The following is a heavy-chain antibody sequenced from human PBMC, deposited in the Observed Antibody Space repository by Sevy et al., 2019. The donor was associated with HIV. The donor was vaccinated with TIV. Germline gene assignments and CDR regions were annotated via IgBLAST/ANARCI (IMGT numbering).Heavy chain of an antibody. J-gene: IGHJ4*02. CDR3: ARDRSGYTSGWSVDY. V-gene: IGHV3-7*01. CDR1: EFTFGDYA. Sequence: GGSLRLSCTAYEFTFGDYAMSWFRQAPGKGLEWVANIKQDGSEKYYVDSVKGRFTISRDNAKNSLYLQMNSLRAEDTAVYYCARDRSGYTSGWSVDYWGQGTLVTVSS. CDR2: IKQDGSEK. D-gene: IGHD6-19*01.